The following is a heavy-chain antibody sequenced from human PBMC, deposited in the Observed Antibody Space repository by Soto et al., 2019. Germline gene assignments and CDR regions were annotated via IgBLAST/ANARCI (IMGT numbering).Heavy chain of an antibody. V-gene: IGHV4-30-2*01. CDR2: VTHSGTA. J-gene: IGHJ4*02. D-gene: IGHD3-16*01. CDR3: ARIHWAQGSLDY. CDR1: GGSIDSGAFS. Sequence: LSLTCAVSGGSIDSGAFSLSWIRQPPGKGLEWIGYVTHSGTAYSIPSLNGRLTLSVDSSQTQFSLKLTSVTAADSAFYYCARIHWAQGSLDYWGRGILVTVSS.